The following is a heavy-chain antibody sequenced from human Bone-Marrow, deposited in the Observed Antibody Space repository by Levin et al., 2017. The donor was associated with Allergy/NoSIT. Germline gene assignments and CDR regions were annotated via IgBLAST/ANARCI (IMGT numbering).Heavy chain of an antibody. CDR1: GGSISNYY. CDR3: ARDYDFWSGYIGSDY. Sequence: SETLSLTCTVSGGSISNYYWSWIRQPAGKGLEWIGRIYTRGATDYNPSLKSRVTMSVDTSKNQFSLKLTSVTAADTAVYYCARDYDFWSGYIGSDYWGQGTLVTVSS. D-gene: IGHD3-3*01. CDR2: IYTRGAT. J-gene: IGHJ4*02. V-gene: IGHV4-4*07.